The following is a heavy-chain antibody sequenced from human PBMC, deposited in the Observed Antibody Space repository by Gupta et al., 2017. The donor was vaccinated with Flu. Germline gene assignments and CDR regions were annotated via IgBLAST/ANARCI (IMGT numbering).Heavy chain of an antibody. V-gene: IGHV4-4*07. CDR3: ARDEGMHSL. J-gene: IGHJ4*02. CDR1: GGSINSYY. D-gene: IGHD5-18*01. CDR2: IYTSGTS. Sequence: QVQLQESGPGLVKPSETLSLTCAVSGGSINSYYWSWIRQPAGKGLEWIGRIYTSGTSNYNPSLKSRVTMSVDTSRNQFSLKVNSVTAADTAVYYCARDEGMHSLWGQGTLVTVSS.